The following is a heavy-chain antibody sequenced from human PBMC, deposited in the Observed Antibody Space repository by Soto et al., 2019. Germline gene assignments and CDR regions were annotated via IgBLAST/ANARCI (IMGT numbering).Heavy chain of an antibody. Sequence: PSETLSLTCTVSGGSISSYYWSWIRQPPGKGLEWIGYIYYSGSTYYNPSLKSRVTISVDTSKNQFSLKLSSVTAADTAVYYCARLPIDDTFDYWGQGTLVTVSS. J-gene: IGHJ4*02. CDR1: GGSISSYY. D-gene: IGHD3-9*01. CDR3: ARLPIDDTFDY. CDR2: IYYSGST. V-gene: IGHV4-59*12.